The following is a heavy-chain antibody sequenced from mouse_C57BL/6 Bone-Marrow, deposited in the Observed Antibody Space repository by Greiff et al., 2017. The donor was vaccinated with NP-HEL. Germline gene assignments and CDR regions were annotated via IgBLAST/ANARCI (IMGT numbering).Heavy chain of an antibody. J-gene: IGHJ4*01. V-gene: IGHV5-17*01. CDR3: AKSGTGAMDY. CDR1: GFTFSDYG. CDR2: ISSGSSTI. D-gene: IGHD4-1*01. Sequence: EVHLVESGGGLVKPGGSLKLSCAASGFTFSDYGMHWVRQAPEKGLEWVAYISSGSSTIYYADTGKGRFTISRDNAKNTLFLQMTSLRSEDTAMYYCAKSGTGAMDYWGQGTSVTVSS.